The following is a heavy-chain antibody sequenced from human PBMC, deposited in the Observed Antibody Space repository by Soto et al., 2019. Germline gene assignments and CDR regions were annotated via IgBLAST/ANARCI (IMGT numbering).Heavy chain of an antibody. D-gene: IGHD2-21*01. CDR2: IIPILGIA. J-gene: IGHJ5*02. V-gene: IGHV1-69*08. Sequence: QVQLVQSGAEVKKPGSSVKVSCKASGGTFSSYTISWVRQAPGQGLEWMGRIIPILGIANYAQKFQGRVTITADKSTSTAYMELSSLRSEDTAVYYCARDPSIVVALGKKFDPWGQGTLVTVSS. CDR3: ARDPSIVVALGKKFDP. CDR1: GGTFSSYT.